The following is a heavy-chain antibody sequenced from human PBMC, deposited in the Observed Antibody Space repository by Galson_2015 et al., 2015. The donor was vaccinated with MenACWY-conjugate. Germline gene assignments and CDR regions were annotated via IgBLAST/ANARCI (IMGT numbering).Heavy chain of an antibody. CDR3: ARDRTRFNSGWYGAFDI. V-gene: IGHV3-33*01. CDR1: GFSFSSYG. D-gene: IGHD6-19*01. CDR2: IWFDGGEK. Sequence: SLRLSCAASGFSFSSYGTHWVRQAPGKGLEWVAIIWFDGGEKDYADSVKGRFTISRDNSKNTLYLQMNSLRAEDTAIYYCARDRTRFNSGWYGAFDIWGQGTMVTISS. J-gene: IGHJ3*02.